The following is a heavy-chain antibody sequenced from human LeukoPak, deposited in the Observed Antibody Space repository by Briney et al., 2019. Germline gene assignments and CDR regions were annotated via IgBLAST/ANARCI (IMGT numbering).Heavy chain of an antibody. D-gene: IGHD6-19*01. CDR1: GYTFTGYY. J-gene: IGHJ4*02. CDR3: ARGSGSGWYCYFDY. CDR2: INPNSGGT. Sequence: ASVKVSCKASGYTFTGYYMHWVRQAPGQGLEWMGWINPNSGGTNYAQKFQGRVTMTRDTSISTAYMELSRLRSDDTAVYYCARGSGSGWYCYFDYWGQGTLVTVSS. V-gene: IGHV1-2*02.